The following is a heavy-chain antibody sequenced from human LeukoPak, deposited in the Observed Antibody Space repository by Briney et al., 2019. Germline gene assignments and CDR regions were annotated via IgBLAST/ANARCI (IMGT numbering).Heavy chain of an antibody. D-gene: IGHD1-14*01. Sequence: GGSLRLSYAASGSTFNNYAMNWVRQAPGKGLEWVSVISGSGGTTYYADSVKGRFTISRDSSKNTLYLQMNSLRAEDTAVYYCAKVSGGGLYYDGMDVWGQGTTVTVSS. CDR1: GSTFNNYA. V-gene: IGHV3-23*01. J-gene: IGHJ6*02. CDR3: AKVSGGGLYYDGMDV. CDR2: ISGSGGTT.